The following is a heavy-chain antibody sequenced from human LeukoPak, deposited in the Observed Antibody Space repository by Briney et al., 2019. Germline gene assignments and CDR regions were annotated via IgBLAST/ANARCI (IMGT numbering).Heavy chain of an antibody. V-gene: IGHV4-4*07. CDR1: GGSISSYY. D-gene: IGHD6-19*01. CDR3: ARDVRSGWYAYFDY. CDR2: IYTSGST. J-gene: IGHJ4*02. Sequence: SETLSLTCTVSGGSISSYYWSLIRQPAGKGLEWIGRIYTSGSTNYNPSLKSRVTMSVDTSKNQFSLKLSSVTAADTAVYYCARDVRSGWYAYFDYWGQGTLVTVSS.